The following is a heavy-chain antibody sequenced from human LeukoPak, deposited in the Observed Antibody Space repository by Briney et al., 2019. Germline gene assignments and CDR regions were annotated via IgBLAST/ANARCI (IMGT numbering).Heavy chain of an antibody. Sequence: GRSLRLSCAASGFTFSAYWMTWVRQAPGKGLEWVANIKQDGSDKYYVDSVKGRFTISKDNAKNSLYLQMNSLRAEDTAVYYCARDRATYFDYWGQGTLVTVSS. CDR3: ARDRATYFDY. J-gene: IGHJ4*02. V-gene: IGHV3-7*01. CDR2: IKQDGSDK. CDR1: GFTFSAYW. D-gene: IGHD1-26*01.